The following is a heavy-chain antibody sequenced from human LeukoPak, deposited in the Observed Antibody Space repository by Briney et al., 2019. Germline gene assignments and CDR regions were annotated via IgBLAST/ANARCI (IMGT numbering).Heavy chain of an antibody. J-gene: IGHJ5*02. CDR3: ARQGTLTRGGYWLDP. V-gene: IGHV4-39*01. CDR2: ISYAGRT. CDR1: GASMNTTNFY. Sequence: SGTLSLTCTVSGASMNTTNFYWAWIRQPPGKGLEAIGSISYAGRTYFNASLSSRVTISVDTSKNQFSLKLSSVTAADTAVYYCARQGTLTRGGYWLDPWGQGTLVIVSS. D-gene: IGHD3-10*01.